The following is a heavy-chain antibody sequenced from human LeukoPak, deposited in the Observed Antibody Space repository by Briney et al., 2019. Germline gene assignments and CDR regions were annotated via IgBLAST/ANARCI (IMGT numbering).Heavy chain of an antibody. CDR1: GYIFTSYV. CDR3: ARGDYETHGYQTR. D-gene: IGHD3-22*01. CDR2: INTNTGNP. J-gene: IGHJ4*02. V-gene: IGHV7-4-1*02. Sequence: EASVKVSCKASGYIFTSYVLHWVRQAPGQGLEWMGWINTNTGNPTYAQGCTGRFVFSLDTSVSTAYLQISSLKADDTAMYYCARGDYETHGYQTRWGQGTLVTVSS.